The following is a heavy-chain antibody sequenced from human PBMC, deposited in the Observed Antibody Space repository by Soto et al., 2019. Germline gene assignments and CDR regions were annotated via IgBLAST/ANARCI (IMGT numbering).Heavy chain of an antibody. V-gene: IGHV3-30*03. J-gene: IGHJ4*02. D-gene: IGHD5-12*01. CDR1: GFTFSSYG. Sequence: QVQLVESGGGVVQPGRSLRLSCAASGFTFSSYGMHWVRQAPGKGLEWVAVISYDGSNKYYADSVKGRFTISRDNSKNTLYLTMNGLRASDTAVYYGAHAQKWLRLLDYWGQGTLVTVSA. CDR3: AHAQKWLRLLDY. CDR2: ISYDGSNK.